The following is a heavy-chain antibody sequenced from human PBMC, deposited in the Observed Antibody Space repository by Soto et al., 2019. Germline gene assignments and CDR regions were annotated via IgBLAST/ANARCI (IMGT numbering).Heavy chain of an antibody. CDR1: GFTFSSYA. Sequence: EVQLLESGGGLGQPGGSLRLSCAASGFTFSSYAMSWVRQAPGTGLAWVSAISGSGGSTYYADSVKGRFTISRDNSKNTLYLQMNSLRAEDTAVYYCAKIHLGEPEDWYFDYWGQGPLVTVSS. CDR2: ISGSGGST. V-gene: IGHV3-23*01. D-gene: IGHD3-16*01. J-gene: IGHJ4*02. CDR3: AKIHLGEPEDWYFDY.